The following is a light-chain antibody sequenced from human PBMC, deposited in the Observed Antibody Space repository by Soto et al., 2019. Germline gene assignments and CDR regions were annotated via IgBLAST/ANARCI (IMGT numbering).Light chain of an antibody. CDR1: SSNIGAGYD. CDR2: RND. Sequence: QPVLTQPPSVSGAPGQRVTISCTGSSSNIGAGYDVHWYQQLPGTAPKLLIYRNDNRPSGVPDRFSGSKSGTSASLAITGLQAEDEADYYCQSFDSSLADDVFGTGTKLTVL. J-gene: IGLJ1*01. V-gene: IGLV1-40*01. CDR3: QSFDSSLADDV.